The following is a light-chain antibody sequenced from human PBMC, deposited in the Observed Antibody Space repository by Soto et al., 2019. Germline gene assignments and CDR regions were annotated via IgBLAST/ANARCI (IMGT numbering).Light chain of an antibody. CDR1: SSDVGGYNY. CDR3: SSYTTSNTRQIV. Sequence: QSVLTQPASVSGSPGQSITISCTGTSSDVGGYNYVSWYQHHPGKAHKLIIYDVTNRPSGVSNHFSGSKSGNTASLTISGLQPEDEADYYCSSYTTSNTRQIVFGTGTKVTVL. J-gene: IGLJ1*01. CDR2: DVT. V-gene: IGLV2-14*03.